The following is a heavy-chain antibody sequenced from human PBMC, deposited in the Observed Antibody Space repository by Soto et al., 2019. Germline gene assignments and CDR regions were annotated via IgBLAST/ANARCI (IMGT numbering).Heavy chain of an antibody. CDR2: IYYSGST. J-gene: IGHJ4*02. Sequence: SETLSLTCTVSGGSVSSGSYYWSWIRQPPGKGLEWIGYIYYSGSTNYNPSLKSRVTISVDTSKNQFSLKLSSVTAADTAVYYCARDRTHRGSWNFDYWGQGTLVTVSS. CDR3: ARDRTHRGSWNFDY. D-gene: IGHD3-10*01. V-gene: IGHV4-61*01. CDR1: GGSVSSGSYY.